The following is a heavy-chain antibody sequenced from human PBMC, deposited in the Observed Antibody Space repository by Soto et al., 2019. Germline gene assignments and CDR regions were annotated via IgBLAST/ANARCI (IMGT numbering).Heavy chain of an antibody. Sequence: QVQLQESGPGLVKPSETLSLTCTVSGGSISDYYWSWIRQPPGKELEWIGYIYYTGSTNYNPSLRSRVTISIDTSKSQFSLKLSSVTAADTAVYHCARLGKLRSGYNPFDQWGQGILVTVSS. V-gene: IGHV4-59*01. J-gene: IGHJ4*02. CDR3: ARLGKLRSGYNPFDQ. CDR1: GGSISDYY. CDR2: IYYTGST. D-gene: IGHD5-12*01.